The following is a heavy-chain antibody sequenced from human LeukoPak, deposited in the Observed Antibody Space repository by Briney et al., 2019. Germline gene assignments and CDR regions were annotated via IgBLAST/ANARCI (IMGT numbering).Heavy chain of an antibody. J-gene: IGHJ5*02. V-gene: IGHV1-2*02. CDR3: AREPRVGYSNSVTPFGWFDP. CDR1: GYTFTGYY. Sequence: ASVKVSFKASGYTFTGYYMHWVRQAPGQGLEWMGWINPNSGGTNYAQKFQGRVTMTRDTSISTAYMELSRLRSEDTAVYYCAREPRVGYSNSVTPFGWFDPWGQGTLVTVSS. D-gene: IGHD4-11*01. CDR2: INPNSGGT.